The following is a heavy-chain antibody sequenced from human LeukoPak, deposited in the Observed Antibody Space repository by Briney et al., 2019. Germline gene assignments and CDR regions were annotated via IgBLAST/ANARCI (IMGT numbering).Heavy chain of an antibody. J-gene: IGHJ4*02. Sequence: PGGSLRLSCAASRFTVSSNYMSWVRQAPGKGLEWVSVIYSGGSTYYADSVKGRFTISRDNSKNTLYLQMNSLRAEDTAVYYCAKCRRDGYAKGAGIDYWGQGTLVTVSS. CDR1: RFTVSSNY. D-gene: IGHD5-24*01. CDR3: AKCRRDGYAKGAGIDY. CDR2: IYSGGST. V-gene: IGHV3-53*05.